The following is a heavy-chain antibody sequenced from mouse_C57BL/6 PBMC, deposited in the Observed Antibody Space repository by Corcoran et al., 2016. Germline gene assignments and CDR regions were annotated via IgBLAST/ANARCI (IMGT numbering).Heavy chain of an antibody. CDR2: ISYDGSN. J-gene: IGHJ3*01. CDR1: GYSITSGYY. CDR3: ASHGYYGAY. Sequence: DVQLQESGPGLVKPSQSLSLTCSVTGYSITSGYYWNWIRQFPGNKLEWMGYISYDGSNNYNPSLKNRISITRDTSKNQFFLKLNSVTTEDTATYYCASHGYYGAYWGQGTLVTVSA. V-gene: IGHV3-6*01. D-gene: IGHD2-3*01.